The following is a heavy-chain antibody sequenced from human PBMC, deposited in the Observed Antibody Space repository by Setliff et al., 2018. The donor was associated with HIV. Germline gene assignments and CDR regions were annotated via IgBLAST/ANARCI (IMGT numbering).Heavy chain of an antibody. CDR2: IYYSGST. CDR1: GGSMSSSSYY. CDR3: ARGLSIFGVATPGFYSFRDV. D-gene: IGHD3-3*01. V-gene: IGHV4-39*07. Sequence: SETLSLTCTVSGGSMSSSSYYWGWIRQPPGKGLEWIGSIYYSGSTYYNPSLKSRVTISVDTSKNQFSLKLSSVTAADTAVYYCARGLSIFGVATPGFYSFRDVWGKGTTVTVSS. J-gene: IGHJ6*03.